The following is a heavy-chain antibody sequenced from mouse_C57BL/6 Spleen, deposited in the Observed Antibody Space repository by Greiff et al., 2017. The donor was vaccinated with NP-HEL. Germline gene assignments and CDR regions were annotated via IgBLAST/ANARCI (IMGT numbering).Heavy chain of an antibody. CDR2: FYHGSGRI. Sequence: VKLQESGAELVKPGASVKLSCKASGYTFTEYTIHWVKQRSGQGLEWIGWFYHGSGRIKYNEKFKDKATLTADKSSSTVYMELSRLTSEDSAVYCCARHEERPYYSNFGDYAMDYWGQGTSVTVSS. V-gene: IGHV1-62-2*01. D-gene: IGHD2-5*01. CDR1: GYTFTEYT. CDR3: ARHEERPYYSNFGDYAMDY. J-gene: IGHJ4*01.